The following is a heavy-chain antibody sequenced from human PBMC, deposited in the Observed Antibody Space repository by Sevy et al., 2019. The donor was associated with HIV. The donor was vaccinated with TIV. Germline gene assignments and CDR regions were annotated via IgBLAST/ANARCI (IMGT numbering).Heavy chain of an antibody. CDR3: ARDLVRYGSSTSCYGGFDP. J-gene: IGHJ5*02. CDR1: GGTFSSYA. V-gene: IGHV1-69*13. Sequence: ASVKVSCKASGGTFSSYAISWVRQAPGQGLEWMGGIIPIFGTANYAQKFQGRVTITADESTSTAYMELSSLRSEDTAVYYCARDLVRYGSSTSCYGGFDPWGQGTLVTVSS. CDR2: IIPIFGTA. D-gene: IGHD2-2*01.